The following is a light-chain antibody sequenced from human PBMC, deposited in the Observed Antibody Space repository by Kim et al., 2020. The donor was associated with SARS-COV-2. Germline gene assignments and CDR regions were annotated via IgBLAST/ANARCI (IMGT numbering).Light chain of an antibody. CDR2: SNN. J-gene: IGLJ2*01. CDR3: ASWDDNLSGVI. Sequence: GQRLTLSCSGSSSNIGSNFVYLYQQLPGTAPTLLIYSNNQRPSGVPDRFSGSKSGALASLTISGLRSDDEADYYCASWDDNLSGVIFGGGTQLTVL. V-gene: IGLV1-47*01. CDR1: SSNIGSNF.